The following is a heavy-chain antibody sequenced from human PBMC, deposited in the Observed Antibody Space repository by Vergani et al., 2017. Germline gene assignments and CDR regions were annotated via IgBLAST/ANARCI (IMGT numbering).Heavy chain of an antibody. CDR2: ISSSSSTI. V-gene: IGHV3-48*01. CDR3: ARVGYSYGSFDY. D-gene: IGHD5-18*01. CDR1: GFSFSGYW. Sequence: EVQLVESGGGLIHPGESLRLSCEGSGFSFSGYWMHWVRQSPEKGLEWVSYISSSSSTIYYADSVKGRFTISRDNAKNSLYLQMNSLRAEDTAVYYCARVGYSYGSFDYWGQGTLVTVSS. J-gene: IGHJ4*02.